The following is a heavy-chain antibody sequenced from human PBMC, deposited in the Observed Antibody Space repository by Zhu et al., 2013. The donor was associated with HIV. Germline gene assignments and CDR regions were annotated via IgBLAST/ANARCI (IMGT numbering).Heavy chain of an antibody. Sequence: QVQLVQSGPEMRSGASLKVSCTASGYTFTAYGVAWVRQAPGQGLEWIGWMSAVNGNTNYAQKFQGRVTMTRDTSTHTAHMELRSLRFDDTGIYYCARGRDRGYHYGPAMDVWGQGTTVTVSS. CDR2: MSAVNGNT. D-gene: IGHD5-18*01. J-gene: IGHJ6*02. V-gene: IGHV1-18*04. CDR3: ARGRDRGYHYGPAMDV. CDR1: GYTFTAYG.